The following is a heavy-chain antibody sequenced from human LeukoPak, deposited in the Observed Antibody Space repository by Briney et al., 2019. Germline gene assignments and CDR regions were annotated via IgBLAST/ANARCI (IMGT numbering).Heavy chain of an antibody. CDR3: AKRRYDSSGHFDS. D-gene: IGHD3-22*01. CDR1: GFSFDDYG. Sequence: PGGSLRLSCAASGFSFDDYGMSWVRQAPGKGLEWDSGINWNGGSTGYADSVKGRSTISKDNSKNTLYMRMSSLRAEDTAVYYCAKRRYDSSGHFDSWGQGTLVTVSS. CDR2: INWNGGST. J-gene: IGHJ4*02. V-gene: IGHV3-20*04.